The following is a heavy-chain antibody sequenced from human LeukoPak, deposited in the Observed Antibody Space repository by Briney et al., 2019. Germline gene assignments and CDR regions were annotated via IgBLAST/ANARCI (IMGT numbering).Heavy chain of an antibody. CDR2: IKHSGST. D-gene: IGHD6-25*01. CDR3: ARRGRNSSGWQDYL. CDR1: DGSFNDYY. J-gene: IGHJ4*02. Sequence: SETLSLTCAVYDGSFNDYYWSWIRQPPGKGLEWIGEIKHSGSTKYNPSLKSRVTISIDTAKNQFSLKLTSVTAADTAVYYCARRGRNSSGWQDYLWGQGTLVTVSS. V-gene: IGHV4-34*01.